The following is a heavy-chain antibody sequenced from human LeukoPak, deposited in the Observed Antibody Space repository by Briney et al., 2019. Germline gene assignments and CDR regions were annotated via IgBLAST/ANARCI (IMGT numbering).Heavy chain of an antibody. V-gene: IGHV3-21*01. J-gene: IGHJ5*02. CDR3: ARGMRGYCSSTSCDSP. CDR2: ISGGSDST. CDR1: GFTFRSYT. D-gene: IGHD2-2*01. Sequence: GGSLRLSCAASGFTFRSYTMNWVRQAPGKGLEWVSAISGGSDSTYYADSVKGRFTISRDNAKNSLYLQMNSLRAEDTAVYYCARGMRGYCSSTSCDSPWGQGTLVTVSS.